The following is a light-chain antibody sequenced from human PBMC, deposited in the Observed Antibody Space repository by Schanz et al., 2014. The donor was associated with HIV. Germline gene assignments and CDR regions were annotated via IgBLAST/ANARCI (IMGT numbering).Light chain of an antibody. Sequence: QSALTQPRSVSGSPGQSVTISCPGTSSDVGGYNYVSWYQQHPGKAPKLVIYDVSNRPSGVPDRFSGSKSGNTASLTISGLQAEDEADYYCCSFAGTIWVFGGGTKLTVL. CDR3: CSFAGTIWV. CDR2: DVS. CDR1: SSDVGGYNY. V-gene: IGLV2-11*01. J-gene: IGLJ3*02.